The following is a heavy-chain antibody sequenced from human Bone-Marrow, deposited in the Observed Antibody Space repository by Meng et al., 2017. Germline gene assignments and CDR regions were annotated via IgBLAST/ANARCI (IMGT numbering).Heavy chain of an antibody. CDR2: IKSKSAGGTT. D-gene: IGHD1-26*01. CDR1: GFAFSDAW. Sequence: GGLVESWGFLRFSCAASGFAFSDAWMSWVRQDPGKGLEWVGLIKSKSAGGTTDYAAPVKGRFTISRDDSKTTMYLQMNSLKTEDTAVYYCTASPATEYWGQGTLVTVSS. V-gene: IGHV3-15*01. J-gene: IGHJ4*02. CDR3: TASPATEY.